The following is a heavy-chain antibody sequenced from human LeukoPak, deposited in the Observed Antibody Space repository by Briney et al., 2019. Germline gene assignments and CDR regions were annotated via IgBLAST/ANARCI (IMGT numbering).Heavy chain of an antibody. D-gene: IGHD1-26*01. V-gene: IGHV1-46*01. CDR2: INPSGGST. CDR3: ARDPSRNGGELLFSVYYYGMDV. CDR1: GYTFTSYY. J-gene: IGHJ6*02. Sequence: ASVKVSCKASGYTFTSYYMHWVRQAPGQGLEWMGIINPSGGSTSYAQKFQGRFTMTRDTSTSTVYMELSSLRSEDTAVYYCARDPSRNGGELLFSVYYYGMDVWGQGTTVTVSS.